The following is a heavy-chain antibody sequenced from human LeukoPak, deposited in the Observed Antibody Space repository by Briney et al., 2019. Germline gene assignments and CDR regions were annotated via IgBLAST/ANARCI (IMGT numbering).Heavy chain of an antibody. CDR1: GFTFSSYW. CDR3: VRGLLGPDY. CDR2: INNDGSGT. D-gene: IGHD7-27*01. V-gene: IGHV3-74*01. Sequence: GGSLRLSCAASGFTFSSYWMHWVRQAPGKGLMWVSRINNDGSGTVYADSVEGRFTISRDNAKNTLYLQMNSLRADDTAVYYCVRGLLGPDYWGQGTQVTVSS. J-gene: IGHJ4*02.